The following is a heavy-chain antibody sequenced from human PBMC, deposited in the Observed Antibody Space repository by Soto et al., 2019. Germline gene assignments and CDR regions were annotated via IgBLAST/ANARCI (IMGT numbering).Heavy chain of an antibody. V-gene: IGHV4-59*01. CDR2: IYYSGRT. CDR3: ARGYGVKSSSLQY. D-gene: IGHD2-8*01. J-gene: IGHJ4*02. CDR1: GGSISSYY. Sequence: QVQLQESGPGLVKPSETLSLTCTVSGGSISSYYWSWIRQPPGKGLEWIGYIYYSGRTNYNPSLRSRVTIAGDTSKDQFSLKLSSVTAADTAVYYCARGYGVKSSSLQYWGQGTLVTVSS.